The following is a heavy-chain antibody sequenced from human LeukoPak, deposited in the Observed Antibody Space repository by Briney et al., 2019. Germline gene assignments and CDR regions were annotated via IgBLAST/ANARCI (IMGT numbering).Heavy chain of an antibody. CDR1: GYSFTSYW. CDR2: IYPGVSST. CDR3: ATGLWWDLYY. V-gene: IGHV5-51*01. Sequence: GESLKISCKGSGYSFTSYWIGWVRQMPGIGLEWMGIIYPGVSSTTYSPSLQGQVTISADRSITTAYLQWSSLKASDTAMYYCATGLWWDLYYWGQGTPVTVSS. J-gene: IGHJ4*02. D-gene: IGHD1-26*01.